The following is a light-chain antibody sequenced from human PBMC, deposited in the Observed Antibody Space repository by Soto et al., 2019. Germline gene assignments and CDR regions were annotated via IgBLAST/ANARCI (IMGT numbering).Light chain of an antibody. CDR2: EVS. J-gene: IGLJ2*01. CDR3: SSYAGSNILL. CDR1: SSDVGGYNY. Sequence: QSVLTQPPSASGSPGQSVTISCTGTSSDVGGYNYVSWYQQHPGKAPKLMIYEVSKRPSGVPDRFSGSKSGNTASLTVSGFQAEDEADYYCSSYAGSNILLFGGGTKVTVL. V-gene: IGLV2-8*01.